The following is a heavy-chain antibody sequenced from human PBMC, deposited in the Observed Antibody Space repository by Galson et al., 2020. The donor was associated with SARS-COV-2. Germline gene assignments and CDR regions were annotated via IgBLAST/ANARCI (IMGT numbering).Heavy chain of an antibody. V-gene: IGHV3-33*01. D-gene: IGHD6-25*01. CDR2: IWFDGWNK. CDR3: ARELKEAATDY. J-gene: IGHJ4*02. Sequence: GESLKISCVASGFTFSNYAIHWVRQAPGKGLEWVAVIWFDGWNKYYADSVNGRFTISRDNSKNTVYLQMNSLKVEDTAVYYCARELKEAATDYWGQGTLVTVSS. CDR1: GFTFSNYA.